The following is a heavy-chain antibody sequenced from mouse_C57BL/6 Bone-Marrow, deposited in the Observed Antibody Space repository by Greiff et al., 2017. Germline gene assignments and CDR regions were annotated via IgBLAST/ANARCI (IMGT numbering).Heavy chain of an antibody. CDR3: ARGYLFAY. V-gene: IGHV5-17*01. D-gene: IGHD5-1*01. Sequence: VQLKESGGGLVKPGGSLKLSCAASGFTFSDYGMHWVRQAPEKGLEWVAYISSGSSTIYYADTVKGRFTISSDNAKNTLFLQMTSLRSEDTAMYYCARGYLFAYWGQGTLVTVSA. CDR1: GFTFSDYG. J-gene: IGHJ3*01. CDR2: ISSGSSTI.